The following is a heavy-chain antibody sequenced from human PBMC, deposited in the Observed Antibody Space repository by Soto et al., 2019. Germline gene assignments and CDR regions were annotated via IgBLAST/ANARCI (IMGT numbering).Heavy chain of an antibody. D-gene: IGHD6-6*01. Sequence: QITLKESGPTLVKPTQTLTLTCTFSGFSLSTSGVGVGWIRQPPGKALEWLALIYWDDDKRYSPSLKSRLTITKDTSKNQVVLTMTNMDPVDTATYYCAHRLTMQLVRGIAFDYWGQGTLVTVSS. V-gene: IGHV2-5*02. CDR2: IYWDDDK. J-gene: IGHJ4*02. CDR1: GFSLSTSGVG. CDR3: AHRLTMQLVRGIAFDY.